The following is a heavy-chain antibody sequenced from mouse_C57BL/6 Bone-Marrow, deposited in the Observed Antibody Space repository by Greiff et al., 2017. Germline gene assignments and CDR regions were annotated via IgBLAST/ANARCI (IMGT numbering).Heavy chain of an antibody. CDR1: GYTFTSYW. D-gene: IGHD1-1*01. J-gene: IGHJ1*03. CDR3: ARDSCRSYHWYFDV. CDR2: IDPSDSYT. V-gene: IGHV1-69*01. Sequence: QVQLKQSGAELVMPGASVKLSCKASGYTFTSYWMHWVKQRPGQGLEWIGEIDPSDSYTNYNQKFKGKSTLTVDKSSSTAYMQLSSLTSEDSAVYYCARDSCRSYHWYFDVWGTGTTVTVSS.